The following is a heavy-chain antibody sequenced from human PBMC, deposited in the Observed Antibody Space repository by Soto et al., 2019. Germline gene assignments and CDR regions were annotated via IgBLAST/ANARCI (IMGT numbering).Heavy chain of an antibody. CDR1: GGSYSSYY. V-gene: IGHV4-34*01. CDR3: ASQPTAVTSFDF. J-gene: IGHJ4*02. CDR2: INHNGIT. Sequence: PSETLSLTXAVYGGSYSSYYWSWIRQPPGKGLEWIGEINHNGITNYNPSLKSRVTISVDTSKNQFSLNLNSVTAADTAVYYCASQPTAVTSFDFWGQGNQVTVSS. D-gene: IGHD4-17*01.